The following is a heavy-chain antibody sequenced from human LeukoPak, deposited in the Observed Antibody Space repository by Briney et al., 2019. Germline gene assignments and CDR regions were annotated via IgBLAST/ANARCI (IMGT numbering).Heavy chain of an antibody. CDR2: INPSGGST. D-gene: IGHD1/OR15-1a*01. Sequence: ASVKVSCKASGGTFSSYAISWVRQAPGQGLEWMGIINPSGGSTSYAQKFQGRVTMTRDTSTSTVYMELSSLRSEDTAVYYCARSRGTTQKYFQHWGQGTLVTVSS. CDR3: ARSRGTTQKYFQH. J-gene: IGHJ1*01. CDR1: GGTFSSYA. V-gene: IGHV1-46*01.